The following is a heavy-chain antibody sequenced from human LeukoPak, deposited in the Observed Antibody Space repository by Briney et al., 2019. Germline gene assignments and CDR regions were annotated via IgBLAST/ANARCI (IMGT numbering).Heavy chain of an antibody. J-gene: IGHJ4*02. CDR2: IKQDGSER. CDR1: EFTFSSYW. V-gene: IGHV3-7*01. CDR3: ARDGGWYRDY. Sequence: GGSLRLSCAASEFTFSSYWMSWVRQAPGKRLEWVANIKQDGSERNYVDSVKGRFTISRDNAKNSLYLQMNSLRAEDTAVYYCARDGGWYRDYWGQGTLVTVSS. D-gene: IGHD6-19*01.